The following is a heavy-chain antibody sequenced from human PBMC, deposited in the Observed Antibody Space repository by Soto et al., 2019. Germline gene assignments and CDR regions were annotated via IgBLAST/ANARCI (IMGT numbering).Heavy chain of an antibody. CDR2: IKSDAYGGAI. V-gene: IGHV3-15*01. J-gene: IGHJ4*02. CDR1: GFTFSNAW. D-gene: IGHD2-8*01. Sequence: EVQLVESGGGLVKPGGSLRLSCAGSGFTFSNAWMSWVRRAPGKGLELVGRIKSDAYGGAIDYAAPVKGRFTISRDASQNTLFLQMNTLRAEDTAVYSCTTTKGRLEPPTNDFWGQGTPVIVSS. CDR3: TTTKGRLEPPTNDF.